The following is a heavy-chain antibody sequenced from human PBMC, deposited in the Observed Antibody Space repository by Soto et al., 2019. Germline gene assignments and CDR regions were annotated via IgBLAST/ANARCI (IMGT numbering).Heavy chain of an antibody. CDR1: GGSMRSYY. CDR3: ARAPPATSLAY. Sequence: APEKLRDTYTGSGGSMRSYYWTWCRQSPGRGLEWIGYISYSGSTYYNPSLKSRVTISADTSKNQFSLRMNSMIAADTAFYYFARAPPATSLAYSAQGPL. V-gene: IGHV4-59*01. J-gene: IGHJ1*01. CDR2: ISYSGST. D-gene: IGHD1-26*01.